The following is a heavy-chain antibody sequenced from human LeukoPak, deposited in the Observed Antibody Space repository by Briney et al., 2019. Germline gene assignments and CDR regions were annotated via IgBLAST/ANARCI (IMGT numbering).Heavy chain of an antibody. Sequence: SETLSLTCTVSGGSISSYYWSWIRQPPGKGLEWIGYIYYSGSTNYNPSLKSRVTISVDTSKNQFSLKLSSVTAADTAVYYCARDLKGYYGSGSRSGAKNLGAFDIWGQGTMVTVSS. CDR1: GGSISSYY. J-gene: IGHJ3*02. CDR2: IYYSGST. D-gene: IGHD3-10*01. CDR3: ARDLKGYYGSGSRSGAKNLGAFDI. V-gene: IGHV4-59*01.